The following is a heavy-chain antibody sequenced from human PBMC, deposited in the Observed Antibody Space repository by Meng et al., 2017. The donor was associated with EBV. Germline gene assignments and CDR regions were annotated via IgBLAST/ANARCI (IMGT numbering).Heavy chain of an antibody. CDR1: GYTFTGYY. Sequence: QVQRGESGAEVKKPGSSVKVSCKAFGYTFTGYYMHWVRQAPGQGLEWMGRINPNSGGTNYAQKFQGRVTMTRDTSISTAYMELSRLRSDDTAVYYCARVGIAVAGTGDYWGQGTLVTVSS. J-gene: IGHJ4*02. D-gene: IGHD6-19*01. CDR2: INPNSGGT. V-gene: IGHV1-2*06. CDR3: ARVGIAVAGTGDY.